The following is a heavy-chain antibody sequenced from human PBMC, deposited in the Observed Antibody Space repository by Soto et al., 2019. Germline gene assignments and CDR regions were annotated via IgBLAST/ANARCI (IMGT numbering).Heavy chain of an antibody. CDR1: GFTFSTYA. D-gene: IGHD3-10*01. J-gene: IGHJ5*02. CDR2: ISGSGDTT. Sequence: GGSLRLSCAASGFTFSTYAMSWVRQAPGKGLEWVSSISGSGDTTYYAAPVKGRFTISRENSKKTLYLQMNSLRAEETAVYYCVKLGYYSGADPFDPWGQGTLVTVSS. V-gene: IGHV3-23*01. CDR3: VKLGYYSGADPFDP.